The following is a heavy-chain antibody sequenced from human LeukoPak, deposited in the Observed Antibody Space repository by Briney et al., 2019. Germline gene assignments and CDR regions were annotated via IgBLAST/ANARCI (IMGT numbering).Heavy chain of an antibody. V-gene: IGHV4-59*01. D-gene: IGHD2-21*02. J-gene: IGHJ6*02. CDR3: ARVTASLSFYYGMDV. CDR1: RGSFSSYY. Sequence: SETLPLTCTVSRGSFSSYYWSWIRQPPGRGLEWIGHIYSSGSTNYNPSLKSRVTISVDTSKNLCSLKLTSVTAADTAVYFCARVTASLSFYYGMDVWGQGTTVTVSS. CDR2: IYSSGST.